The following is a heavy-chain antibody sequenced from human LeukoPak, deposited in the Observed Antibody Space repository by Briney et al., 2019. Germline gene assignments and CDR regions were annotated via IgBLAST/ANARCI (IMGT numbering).Heavy chain of an antibody. Sequence: PGGSLRLPCAASGFTFSNYGMHWVRQAPGKGLEWVAVIWHDGNNKYYADSVKGRFTISRDNSKNMLFLQMNSLRAEDTAVYYCANNFDYWGQGTLVTVSS. CDR1: GFTFSNYG. CDR3: ANNFDY. V-gene: IGHV3-33*06. J-gene: IGHJ4*02. CDR2: IWHDGNNK.